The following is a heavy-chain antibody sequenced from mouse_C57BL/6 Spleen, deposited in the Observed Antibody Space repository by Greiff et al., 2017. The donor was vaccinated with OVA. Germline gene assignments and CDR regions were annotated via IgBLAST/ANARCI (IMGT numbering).Heavy chain of an antibody. CDR1: GYTFTDYY. J-gene: IGHJ2*01. Sequence: VQLQQSGPELVKPGASVKISCKASGYTFTDYYMNWVKQSHGKSLEWIGDINPNNGGTSYNQKFKGKATLTVDKSSSTAYMELRSLTSEDSAVYYCARSEGYGGYYFDYWGQGTTLTVSS. CDR2: INPNNGGT. V-gene: IGHV1-26*01. D-gene: IGHD2-2*01. CDR3: ARSEGYGGYYFDY.